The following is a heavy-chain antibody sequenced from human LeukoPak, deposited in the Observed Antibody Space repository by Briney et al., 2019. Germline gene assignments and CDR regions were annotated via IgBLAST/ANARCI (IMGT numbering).Heavy chain of an antibody. CDR3: ARVQRSYVYYYDSSGQYYFDY. Sequence: SETLSLTCTVSGGSISSSSYYWGWIRQPPGKGLEWIGSIYYSGSTYYNPSLKSRVTISVDTSKNQFSLKLSSVTAADTAVYYCARVQRSYVYYYDSSGQYYFDYWGQGTLVTVSS. D-gene: IGHD3-22*01. CDR2: IYYSGST. V-gene: IGHV4-39*07. J-gene: IGHJ4*02. CDR1: GGSISSSSYY.